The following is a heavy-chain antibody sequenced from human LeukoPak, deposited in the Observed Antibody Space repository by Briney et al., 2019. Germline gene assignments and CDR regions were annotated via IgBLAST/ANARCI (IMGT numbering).Heavy chain of an antibody. Sequence: GGSLRLSCVASGFTFSSYGMYWVRQAPGKGLEWVAFIRYDGSNKYYADSVKGRFTISRDNSKNTLYLQMNSLRAEDTAVYYCAKNSSSWYYFDSWGQGTLVTVSS. J-gene: IGHJ4*02. D-gene: IGHD6-13*01. V-gene: IGHV3-30*02. CDR1: GFTFSSYG. CDR3: AKNSSSWYYFDS. CDR2: IRYDGSNK.